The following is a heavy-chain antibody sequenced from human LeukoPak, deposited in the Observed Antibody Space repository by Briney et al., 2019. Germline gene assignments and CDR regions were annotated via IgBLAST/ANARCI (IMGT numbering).Heavy chain of an antibody. J-gene: IGHJ4*02. V-gene: IGHV1-2*02. CDR3: ARDLSITMVRGVISLGY. Sequence: ASVKVSCKASGYTFTGYYMHWVRQAPGQGLEWMAWINPNSGGTNYAQKFQGRVTMTRDTSISTAYMELSRLRSDDTAVYYCARDLSITMVRGVISLGYWGQGTLVTVSS. CDR1: GYTFTGYY. CDR2: INPNSGGT. D-gene: IGHD3-10*01.